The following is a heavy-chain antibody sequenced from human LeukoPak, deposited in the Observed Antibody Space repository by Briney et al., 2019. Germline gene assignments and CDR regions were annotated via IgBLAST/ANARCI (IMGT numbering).Heavy chain of an antibody. CDR1: GGTFSSYA. V-gene: IGHV1-69*05. Sequence: SVTVSCKASGGTFSSYAISWVRQAPGHGLEWMGRIIPIFGTANYAQKFQGRVTITTDESTSTAYMELSSLRSEDTAVYYCARTYYYDSSGYYSFYFDYWGQGTLVTVSS. CDR3: ARTYYYDSSGYYSFYFDY. J-gene: IGHJ4*02. D-gene: IGHD3-22*01. CDR2: IIPIFGTA.